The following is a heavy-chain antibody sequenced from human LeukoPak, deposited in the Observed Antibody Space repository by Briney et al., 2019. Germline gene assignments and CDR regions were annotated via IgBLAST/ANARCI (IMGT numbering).Heavy chain of an antibody. V-gene: IGHV3-30*03. J-gene: IGHJ4*02. CDR1: GFTFSSYG. D-gene: IGHD3-10*01. CDR3: ATKGFVGKTSKYYFDY. Sequence: GGSLRLSCAASGFTFSSYGMHWVRQAPGKGLEWVAVISYDGSNKYYADSVKGRFTISRDNSKNTLYLQMNSLRAEDTAVYYCATKGFVGKTSKYYFDYWGQGTLVTVSS. CDR2: ISYDGSNK.